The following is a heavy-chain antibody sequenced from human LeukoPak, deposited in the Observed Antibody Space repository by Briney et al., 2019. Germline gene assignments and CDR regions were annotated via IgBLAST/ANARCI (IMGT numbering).Heavy chain of an antibody. D-gene: IGHD2-21*02. CDR2: ISAYNGNT. CDR3: ARGAYYSGDYSSSDAFDI. CDR1: GFTFVSYG. Sequence: ASVKVSCKASGFTFVSYGFSWVRQAPGQGLEWMGWISAYNGNTDYAQRFQGRVTMTTGTSTTTSYMELRGLRSDDTAVYYCARGAYYSGDYSSSDAFDIWGRGTMISVSS. J-gene: IGHJ3*02. V-gene: IGHV1-18*01.